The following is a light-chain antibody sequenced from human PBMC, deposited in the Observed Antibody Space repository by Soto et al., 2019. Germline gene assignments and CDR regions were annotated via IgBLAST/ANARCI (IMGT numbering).Light chain of an antibody. V-gene: IGKV3-15*01. CDR2: GAS. CDR1: QSIRSN. J-gene: IGKJ4*01. Sequence: EIVMTQSPATLSVSPGERATLSCRASQSIRSNLAWYQQKPGQAPRLLIYGASTRATGIPARFSGSGSGTDFTLTISSLQSEDFAVYYCQQYNTWPPLTFGGGLKVEIK. CDR3: QQYNTWPPLT.